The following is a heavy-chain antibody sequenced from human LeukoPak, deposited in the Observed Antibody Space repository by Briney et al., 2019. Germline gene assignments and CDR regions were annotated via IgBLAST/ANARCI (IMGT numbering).Heavy chain of an antibody. Sequence: PSETLSLTCIVSGDXIGTHYCGWIRQPPGKGLECIGYIYYSGSTYYKPSLKRRVTILIDASKRQFSLKLSTVTAADTAVYYCARVPKGDGAFDIWGQGTMVTVSS. CDR1: GDXIGTHY. D-gene: IGHD3-10*01. CDR2: IYYSGST. J-gene: IGHJ3*02. CDR3: ARVPKGDGAFDI. V-gene: IGHV4-59*11.